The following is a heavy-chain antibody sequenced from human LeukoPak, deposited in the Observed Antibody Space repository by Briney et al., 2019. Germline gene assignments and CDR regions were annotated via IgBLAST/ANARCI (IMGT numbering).Heavy chain of an antibody. CDR1: GFTFSSHP. J-gene: IGHJ3*02. V-gene: IGHV3-30*04. Sequence: GGSLRLSCAASGFTFSSHPMNWVRQAPGKGLEWVAVIANDGRFTHYADSVKGLFTISRDNSKSTLEMQMNSLRAEDTALYYCVKEANGFDMWGLGTMVTVSS. CDR2: IANDGRFT. CDR3: VKEANGFDM. D-gene: IGHD2-8*01.